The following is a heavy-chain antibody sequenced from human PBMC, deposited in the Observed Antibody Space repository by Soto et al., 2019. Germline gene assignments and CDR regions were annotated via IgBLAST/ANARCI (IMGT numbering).Heavy chain of an antibody. D-gene: IGHD3-10*01. V-gene: IGHV3-48*03. Sequence: EVQLVESGGGLVQPGGSLRLSCAASGFTFSSYAMNWIRQAPGKGLEWVSYISSSGGTTYYADSVKGRFTISRDHAKDSLYLQMNTLRADDTAFYYCTRGGFYPDYWGQGTLSTVSS. CDR3: TRGGFYPDY. J-gene: IGHJ4*02. CDR1: GFTFSSYA. CDR2: ISSSGGTT.